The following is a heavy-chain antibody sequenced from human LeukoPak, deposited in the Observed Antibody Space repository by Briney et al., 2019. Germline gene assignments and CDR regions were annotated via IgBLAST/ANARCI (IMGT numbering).Heavy chain of an antibody. V-gene: IGHV3-21*01. D-gene: IGHD3-10*01. J-gene: IGHJ6*02. CDR2: ISSSSSFI. Sequence: GGSLRLSCAASGFTFSNYAMNWVRQAPGKGLEWASVISSSSSFIYYADSVKGRFTISRDNAKNSLYLQMNSLRDDDTAVYYCARDRTLGVRALYSYDMDVWGQGTTVTVSS. CDR3: ARDRTLGVRALYSYDMDV. CDR1: GFTFSNYA.